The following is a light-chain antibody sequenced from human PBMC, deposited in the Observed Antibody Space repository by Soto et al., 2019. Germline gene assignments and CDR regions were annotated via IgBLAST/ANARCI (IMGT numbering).Light chain of an antibody. CDR2: EGS. Sequence: QCVLTQPASVYGSPGEWITISCTATSSDVGSYNLVSWYQQHPGKAPKLMIYEGSKRPSGVSNRFSGSKSGNTASLTISGLQAEDEADYYCCSYAGSSTFVFGTGTKVTVL. V-gene: IGLV2-23*01. J-gene: IGLJ1*01. CDR3: CSYAGSSTFV. CDR1: SSDVGSYNL.